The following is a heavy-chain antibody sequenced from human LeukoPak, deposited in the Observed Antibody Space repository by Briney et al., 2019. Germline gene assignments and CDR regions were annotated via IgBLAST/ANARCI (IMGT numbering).Heavy chain of an antibody. J-gene: IGHJ6*03. CDR2: INSDGINT. Sequence: GGSLRLSCAASGFTFSNYWMHWVRQAPGKGLVWVSRINSDGINTSYADSVKGRFTISRDNSKNTLYLQMNSLRVEDTAVYYCAKPAYAGYYYYMDVWGKGTTVTVSS. V-gene: IGHV3-74*01. CDR3: AKPAYAGYYYYMDV. CDR1: GFTFSNYW. D-gene: IGHD3-16*01.